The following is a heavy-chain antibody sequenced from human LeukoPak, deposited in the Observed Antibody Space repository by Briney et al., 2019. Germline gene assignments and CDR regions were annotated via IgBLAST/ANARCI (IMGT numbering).Heavy chain of an antibody. J-gene: IGHJ6*03. CDR1: GFTFSSYG. D-gene: IGHD2-2*01. CDR3: ARDGPSSTAHYYYYYMDV. V-gene: IGHV3-30*02. CDR2: IRYDGSNK. Sequence: GGSLRLSCAASGFTFSSYGMHWVRQAPGKGLEWVAFIRYDGSNKYYADSVKGRFTISRDNSKNTLYLQMNSLRAEDTAVYYCARDGPSSTAHYYYYYMDVWGKGTTVTVSS.